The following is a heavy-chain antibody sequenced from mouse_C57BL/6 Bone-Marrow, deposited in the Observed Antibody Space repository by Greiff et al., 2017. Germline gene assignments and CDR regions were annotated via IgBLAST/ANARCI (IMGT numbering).Heavy chain of an antibody. Sequence: QVQLKESGPGLVQPSQSLSITCTVSGFSLTSYGVHWVRQSPGKGLEWLGVIWSGGSTDYNAAFISRLSISKDNSKSQVFFKMNSLQADDTAIYYCARRDGYGRGFAYWGQGTLVTVSA. V-gene: IGHV2-2*01. CDR1: GFSLTSYG. J-gene: IGHJ3*01. D-gene: IGHD2-2*01. CDR3: ARRDGYGRGFAY. CDR2: IWSGGST.